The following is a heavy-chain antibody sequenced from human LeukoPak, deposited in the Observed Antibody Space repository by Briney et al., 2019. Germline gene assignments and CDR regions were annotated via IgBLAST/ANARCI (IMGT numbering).Heavy chain of an antibody. V-gene: IGHV4-4*07. CDR1: GGSVSSYY. CDR2: LHTSGST. D-gene: IGHD3-22*01. Sequence: SETLSLTCTVSGGSVSSYYWSWIRQPAGKGLEWIGRLHTSGSTNYNPSLKSRVTISADTSKNQFSLKLSSVTAADTAVYYCAREDDSSGFYYFFDYWGQGTLVTVSS. J-gene: IGHJ4*02. CDR3: AREDDSSGFYYFFDY.